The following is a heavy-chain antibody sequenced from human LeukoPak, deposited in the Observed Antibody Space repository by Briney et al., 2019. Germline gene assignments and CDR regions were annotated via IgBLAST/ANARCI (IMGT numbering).Heavy chain of an antibody. CDR2: INPNSGGT. V-gene: IGHV1-2*02. CDR3: ARVVGWDYGGNSDDYYYYMDV. Sequence: ASVKVSCKASGYTFTGYYMHWVRQAPGQGLEWMGWINPNSGGTNYAQKVQGRVTMTRDTSISTAYMELRSLRSDDTAVYYCARVVGWDYGGNSDDYYYYMDVWGKGTTVTVSS. D-gene: IGHD4-23*01. CDR1: GYTFTGYY. J-gene: IGHJ6*03.